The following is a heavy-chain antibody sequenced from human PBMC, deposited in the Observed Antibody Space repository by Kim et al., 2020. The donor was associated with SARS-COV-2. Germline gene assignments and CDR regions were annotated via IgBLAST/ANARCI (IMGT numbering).Heavy chain of an antibody. CDR3: ARVFGGYSYGVDY. Sequence: TPSPESRVTISVDKPKNQFTLKLSSVTAADTAVYYCARVFGGYSYGVDYWGQGTLVTVSS. J-gene: IGHJ4*02. V-gene: IGHV4-4*02. D-gene: IGHD5-18*01.